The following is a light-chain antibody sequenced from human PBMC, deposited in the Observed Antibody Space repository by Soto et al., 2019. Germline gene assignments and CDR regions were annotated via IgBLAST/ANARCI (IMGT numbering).Light chain of an antibody. CDR3: QQYNNWPVT. V-gene: IGKV4-1*01. CDR1: QSILHSPNNKDA. J-gene: IGKJ4*01. Sequence: DIVMTQSPDSLAVSLGERATINCKSSQSILHSPNNKDALTWYQQKPGQPPKLLINWASTRESGVPDRFSGSGSGTEFTLTINSLQSEDFAIYYCQQYNNWPVTFGGGTKVDIK. CDR2: WAS.